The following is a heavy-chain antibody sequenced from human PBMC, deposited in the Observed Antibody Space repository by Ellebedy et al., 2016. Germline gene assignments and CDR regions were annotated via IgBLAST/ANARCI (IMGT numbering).Heavy chain of an antibody. CDR3: ARGPVAATNYHYGMDV. CDR2: ARDKANSHTT. D-gene: IGHD2-15*01. Sequence: GESLKISXAASGFTFSDHYMDWVRQAPGKGLEWVGRARDKANSHTTEYAASVKGRFTISRDDSKNSVFLQMNSLQTDDTAVYYCARGPVAATNYHYGMDVWGQGTTVTVPS. V-gene: IGHV3-72*01. J-gene: IGHJ6*02. CDR1: GFTFSDHY.